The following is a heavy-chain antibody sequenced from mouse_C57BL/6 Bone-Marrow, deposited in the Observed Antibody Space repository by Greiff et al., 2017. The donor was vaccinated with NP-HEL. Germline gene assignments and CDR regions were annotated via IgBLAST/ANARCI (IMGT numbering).Heavy chain of an antibody. D-gene: IGHD4-1*01. V-gene: IGHV5-9-1*02. Sequence: EVQGVESGEGLVKPGGSLKLSCAASGFTFSSYAMSWVRQTPEKRLEWVAYISSGGDYIYYADTVKGRFPISRDNARNTLYLQMSSLKSEDTAMYYCTRESNWVFDYWGQGTTLTVSS. CDR1: GFTFSSYA. CDR3: TRESNWVFDY. J-gene: IGHJ2*01. CDR2: ISSGGDYI.